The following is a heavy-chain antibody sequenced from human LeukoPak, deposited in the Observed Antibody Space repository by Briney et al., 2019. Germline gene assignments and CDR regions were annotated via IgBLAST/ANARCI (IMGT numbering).Heavy chain of an antibody. Sequence: GGSLRLSCAASGFTFSSYGMHWVRQAPGKGLEWVSVIYSGGSIYYADSVKGRFTISRDNSKNTLYLQMNSLRAEDTAVYYCAREVWFGELGSGPPDYWGQGTLVTVSS. D-gene: IGHD3-10*01. V-gene: IGHV3-66*01. CDR1: GFTFSSYG. CDR2: IYSGGSI. CDR3: AREVWFGELGSGPPDY. J-gene: IGHJ4*02.